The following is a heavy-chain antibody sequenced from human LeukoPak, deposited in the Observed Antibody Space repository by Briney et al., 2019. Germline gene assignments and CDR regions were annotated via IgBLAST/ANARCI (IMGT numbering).Heavy chain of an antibody. D-gene: IGHD1-26*01. Sequence: SETLSLTCTVSGGSISSYYWSWIRQPPGKGLEWIGYIYYSGSTNYNPSLKSRVTISVDTSKNQFSPKLSSVTAADTAVYYCARGSRYSGSYPFDYWGQGTLVTVSS. J-gene: IGHJ4*02. CDR1: GGSISSYY. CDR3: ARGSRYSGSYPFDY. V-gene: IGHV4-59*08. CDR2: IYYSGST.